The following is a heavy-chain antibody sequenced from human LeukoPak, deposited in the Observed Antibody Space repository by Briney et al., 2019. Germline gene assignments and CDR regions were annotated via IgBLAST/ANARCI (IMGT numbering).Heavy chain of an antibody. D-gene: IGHD6-19*01. CDR1: GGSFSGHY. Sequence: SETLSLTCAVYGGSFSGHYWSWIRQPPGKGLEWIGEINHSGSTNYNPSLKSRVTISVDTSKNQFSLKLSSVTAADTAVYYCARDIAVAGLLDYWGQGTLITVSS. J-gene: IGHJ4*02. CDR3: ARDIAVAGLLDY. V-gene: IGHV4-34*01. CDR2: INHSGST.